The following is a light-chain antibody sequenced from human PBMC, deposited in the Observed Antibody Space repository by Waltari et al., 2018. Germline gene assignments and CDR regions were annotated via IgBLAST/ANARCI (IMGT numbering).Light chain of an antibody. Sequence: DIVMTQSPDSLAVSLGERATIDCTSSQSVLYSSTNKNYLAWYQQKPGQPPKLLIYWSSTRESGVPDRFSGSGSGTAFTLTISSLEPEDFAVYYCQQYNSYPYTFGQGPSWRSN. CDR1: QSVLYSSTNKNY. V-gene: IGKV4-1*01. CDR3: QQYNSYPYT. CDR2: WSS. J-gene: IGKJ2*01.